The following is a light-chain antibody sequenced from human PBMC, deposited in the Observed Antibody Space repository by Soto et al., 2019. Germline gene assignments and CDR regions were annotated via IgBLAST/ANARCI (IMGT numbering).Light chain of an antibody. J-gene: IGLJ2*01. CDR2: EDN. CDR3: QSYDSSNPHVV. Sequence: NFKLTQPHSVSESPGKTVTISCTRSSGSIASNYVQWYQQRPGSAPTTVIYEDNQRPSGVPDRFSGSIDSSSNSASLTISGLKTEDEADYYCQSYDSSNPHVVFGGGTKLTVL. V-gene: IGLV6-57*03. CDR1: SGSIASNY.